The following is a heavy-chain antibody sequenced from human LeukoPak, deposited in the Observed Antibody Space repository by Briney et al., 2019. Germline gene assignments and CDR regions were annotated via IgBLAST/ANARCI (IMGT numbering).Heavy chain of an antibody. D-gene: IGHD3-16*01. V-gene: IGHV3-7*01. CDR3: ARDGGFGGPGGDNWFDS. CDR2: IKQDGSEK. J-gene: IGHJ5*01. CDR1: GFTFSNYW. Sequence: GGSLRLSCAASGFTFSNYWLTWVRQAPGQGLEWVANIKQDGSEKHYVDSVKGRFTISRDNAKNALYLQMNSLRPEDTAVYYCARDGGFGGPGGDNWFDSWGQGALVTVSS.